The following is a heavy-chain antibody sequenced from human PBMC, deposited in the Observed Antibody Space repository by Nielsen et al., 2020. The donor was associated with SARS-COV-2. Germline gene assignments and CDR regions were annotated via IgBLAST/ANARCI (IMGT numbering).Heavy chain of an antibody. CDR1: GFTFSSTW. CDR3: ARVRYCSSTSCYWARGWFDP. V-gene: IGHV3-74*01. CDR2: INPSGSGT. D-gene: IGHD2-2*01. Sequence: GGSLRLSCSASGFTFSSTWMDWVRQAPGQGLVWVSRINPSGSGTAYADSVKGRFAVSRDNAGNTVVLQIHSLRVEDTAVYYCARVRYCSSTSCYWARGWFDPWGQGTLVTVSS. J-gene: IGHJ5*02.